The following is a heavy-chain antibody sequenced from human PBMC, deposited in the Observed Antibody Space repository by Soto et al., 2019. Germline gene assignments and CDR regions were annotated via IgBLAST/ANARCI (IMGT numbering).Heavy chain of an antibody. CDR1: GGTFSSYA. D-gene: IGHD2-2*01. Sequence: SVKVSCKASGGTFSSYAISWVRQAPGQGLEWMGGIIPIFGTANYAQKFQGRVTITADESTSTAYMELSSLRSEDTAVYYCARPGDIVVVPAAPKWLYYYGMDVWGQRDHGHRLL. V-gene: IGHV1-69*13. CDR3: ARPGDIVVVPAAPKWLYYYGMDV. CDR2: IIPIFGTA. J-gene: IGHJ6*04.